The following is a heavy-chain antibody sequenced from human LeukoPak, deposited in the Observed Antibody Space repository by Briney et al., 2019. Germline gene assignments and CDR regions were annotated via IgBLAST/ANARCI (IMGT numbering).Heavy chain of an antibody. CDR1: GYTFTSYD. CDR3: ARGADIVVVVAATPEAQFDY. D-gene: IGHD2-15*01. V-gene: IGHV1-8*01. Sequence: GASVKVSCKASGYTFTSYDINWVRQATGQGLEWMGWMNPNSGNTGYAQKFQGRVTMTRNTSISTAYMELSSLRSEDTAVYYCARGADIVVVVAATPEAQFDYWGQGTLVTVSS. J-gene: IGHJ4*02. CDR2: MNPNSGNT.